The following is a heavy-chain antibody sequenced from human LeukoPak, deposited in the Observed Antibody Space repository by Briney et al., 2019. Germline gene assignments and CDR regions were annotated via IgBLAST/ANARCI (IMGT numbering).Heavy chain of an antibody. CDR1: GGSFSGYY. J-gene: IGHJ4*02. CDR3: AAVEMATRYFDY. V-gene: IGHV4-34*01. CDR2: INHSGST. Sequence: PSETLSLTCAVYGGSFSGYYWSWIRQPPGKGLEWIGEINHSGSTNYNPSLKSRVTISVDTSKNRFSLKLSSVTAADTAVYYCAAVEMATRYFDYWGQGTLVTVSS. D-gene: IGHD5-12*01.